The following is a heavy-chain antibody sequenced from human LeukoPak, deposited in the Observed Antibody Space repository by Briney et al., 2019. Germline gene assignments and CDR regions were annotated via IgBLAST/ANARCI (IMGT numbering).Heavy chain of an antibody. D-gene: IGHD6-6*01. CDR1: GFTFSSYG. Sequence: GGSLRLSCAASGFTFSSYGMSWVRQAPGKGLEWVSAISGSGGSTYYADSVKGRFTISRDNSENTLYLQMNSLRAEDTAVYYCATSSFYYYYYMDVWGKGTTVTVSS. J-gene: IGHJ6*03. CDR3: ATSSFYYYYYMDV. V-gene: IGHV3-23*01. CDR2: ISGSGGST.